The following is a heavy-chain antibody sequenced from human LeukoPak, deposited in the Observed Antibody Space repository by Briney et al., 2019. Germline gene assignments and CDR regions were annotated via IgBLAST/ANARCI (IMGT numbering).Heavy chain of an antibody. CDR1: VYTFTDYY. J-gene: IGHJ3*02. Sequence: GASVKVSCKASVYTFTDYYMHWVRQAPGQGLEWMGWILTNNGGTNYSQNFKGRVTMTSDKSVSTANVEVSNLKSDDTAVYCCARGGPHHGFDIWAQGTMVTVSS. V-gene: IGHV1-2*02. CDR3: ARGGPHHGFDI. CDR2: ILTNNGGT.